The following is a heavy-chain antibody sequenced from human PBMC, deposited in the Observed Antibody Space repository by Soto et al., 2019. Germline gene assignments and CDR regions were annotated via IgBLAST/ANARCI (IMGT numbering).Heavy chain of an antibody. CDR2: IYPGDSDT. CDR1: GYTFTNSW. CDR3: ARDGGSSGWSYFDL. V-gene: IGHV5-51*01. J-gene: IGHJ4*02. D-gene: IGHD6-19*01. Sequence: PGESLKISCEASGYTFTNSWIAWVRQMPGKGQEWMGIIYPGDSDTTYSPSFQGQVTISADKSISTAYLQWSSLKASDTAVYFCARDGGSSGWSYFDLWGQGTAVTVSS.